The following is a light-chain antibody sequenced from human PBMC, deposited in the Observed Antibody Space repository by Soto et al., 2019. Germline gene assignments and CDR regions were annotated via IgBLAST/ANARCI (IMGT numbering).Light chain of an antibody. CDR3: QQYGSSGT. CDR1: QSVRNNY. V-gene: IGKV3-20*01. CDR2: GAS. J-gene: IGKJ1*01. Sequence: TVLTHSPCTLSLSPLYRATLSFMASQSVRNNYLAWLQQKPGQAPSLLISGASTRATGVPDRFSGSGSGTDFTLTISRLEPEDFAVYYCQQYGSSGTFGQGTKVDIK.